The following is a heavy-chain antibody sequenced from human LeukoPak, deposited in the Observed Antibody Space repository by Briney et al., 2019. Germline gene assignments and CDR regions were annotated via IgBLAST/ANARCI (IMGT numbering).Heavy chain of an antibody. J-gene: IGHJ4*02. CDR3: ASSQTNYYDSSGYYDFDY. Sequence: SVKVSCKASGGTFSRYGISWVRQAPGQGLEWMGGIIPLFGTPKYAQKFQGRVTITADESTSTAYMELSSLRSEDTAVYYCASSQTNYYDSSGYYDFDYWGQGTLVTVSS. D-gene: IGHD3-22*01. V-gene: IGHV1-69*13. CDR1: GGTFSRYG. CDR2: IIPLFGTP.